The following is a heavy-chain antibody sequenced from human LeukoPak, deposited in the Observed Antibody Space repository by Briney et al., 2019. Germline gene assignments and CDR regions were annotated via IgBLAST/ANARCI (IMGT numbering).Heavy chain of an antibody. CDR3: ARLPTGDLRVIDY. D-gene: IGHD7-27*01. J-gene: IGHJ4*02. CDR2: IYYSGST. V-gene: IGHV4-39*01. Sequence: SETLSLTCAVSGGSISSSNWWSWVRQPPGKGLEWIGSIYYSGSTYYNPSLKSRVTISVDTSKNQFSLKLSSVTAADTAVYYCARLPTGDLRVIDYWGQGTLVTVSS. CDR1: GGSISSSNW.